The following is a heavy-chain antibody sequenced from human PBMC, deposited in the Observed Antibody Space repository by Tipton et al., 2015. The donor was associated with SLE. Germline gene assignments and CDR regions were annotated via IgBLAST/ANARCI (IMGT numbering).Heavy chain of an antibody. CDR1: GGSISSGTHY. V-gene: IGHV4-39*07. D-gene: IGHD3-16*01. Sequence: TLSLTCRVSGGSISSGTHYWAWIRQPPGKGLEWIGEINHSGSTNYNPSLKSRVTVLVDTSKNQFSLKLRSLTAADTAVYYCARVLRGGLNLWGRGTLVTDSS. CDR2: INHSGST. CDR3: ARVLRGGLNL. J-gene: IGHJ2*01.